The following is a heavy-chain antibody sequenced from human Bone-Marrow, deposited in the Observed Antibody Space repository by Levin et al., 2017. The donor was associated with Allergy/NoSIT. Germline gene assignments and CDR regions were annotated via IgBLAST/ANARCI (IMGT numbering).Heavy chain of an antibody. J-gene: IGHJ4*02. V-gene: IGHV4-31*03. CDR1: GGSISGGGSY. D-gene: IGHD5-12*01. CDR2: IYYSGNT. Sequence: SETLSLTCTVSGGSISGGGSYWSWIRQHPGKGLEWLGYIYYSGNTYYNPSLKRRLSISVDTSRNQFSLQLTSVTAADTAVYDCARDSGYELDSWGQGILVTVS. CDR3: ARDSGYELDS.